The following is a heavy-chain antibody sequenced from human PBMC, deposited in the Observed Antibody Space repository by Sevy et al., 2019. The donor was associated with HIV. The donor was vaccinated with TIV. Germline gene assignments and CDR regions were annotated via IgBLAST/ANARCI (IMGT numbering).Heavy chain of an antibody. Sequence: GGSLRLSCAASGLSFSSYEMNWVRQAPGKGLEWVSHITNSGTSIYYSDSVKGRFTISRDNARNSLYLQMNSLRAEDTAVYYCARDLPPSATTVAHFDCWGQGTLVTVSS. CDR1: GLSFSSYE. V-gene: IGHV3-48*03. D-gene: IGHD4-17*01. CDR3: ARDLPPSATTVAHFDC. CDR2: ITNSGTSI. J-gene: IGHJ4*02.